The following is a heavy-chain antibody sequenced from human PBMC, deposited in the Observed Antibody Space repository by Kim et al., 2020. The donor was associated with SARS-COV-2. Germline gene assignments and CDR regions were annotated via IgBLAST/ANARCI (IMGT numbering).Heavy chain of an antibody. J-gene: IGHJ4*02. CDR2: T. V-gene: IGHV4-31*02. Sequence: TYCNPALKSRVTISVDTSKNQFSLKLSSVTAAETAVYYCARGGCTGFYDYWGQGTLVTFSS. D-gene: IGHD3-10*02. CDR3: ARGGCTGFYDY.